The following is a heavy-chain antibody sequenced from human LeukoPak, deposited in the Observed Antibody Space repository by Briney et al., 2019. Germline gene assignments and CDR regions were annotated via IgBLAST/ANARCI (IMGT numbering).Heavy chain of an antibody. CDR2: IASSDRNT. CDR3: AKDIQLSA. V-gene: IGHV3-23*01. D-gene: IGHD5-24*01. CDR1: GFTVSSSY. J-gene: IGHJ3*01. Sequence: PGGSLRLSCGASGFTVSSSYMSWVRQAPGKGLEWVSLIASSDRNTYYTDSVRGRFTISRDNSKKTLSLQMNSLRVEDTAIYYCAKDIQLSAWGLGTMVTVSS.